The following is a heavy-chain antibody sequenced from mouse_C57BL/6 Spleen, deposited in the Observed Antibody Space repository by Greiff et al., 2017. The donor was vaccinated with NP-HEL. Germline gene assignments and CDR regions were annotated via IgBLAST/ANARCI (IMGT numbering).Heavy chain of an antibody. CDR3: ARANSITTVRVYAMDY. D-gene: IGHD1-1*01. CDR2: IDPSDSET. Sequence: QVQLQQPGAELVRPGSSVKLSCKASGYTFTSYWMHWVKQRPIQGLEWIGNIDPSDSETHYNQKFKDKATLTVDKSSSTAYMQLSSLTSEGSAVYYCARANSITTVRVYAMDYWGQGTSVTVSS. J-gene: IGHJ4*01. CDR1: GYTFTSYW. V-gene: IGHV1-52*01.